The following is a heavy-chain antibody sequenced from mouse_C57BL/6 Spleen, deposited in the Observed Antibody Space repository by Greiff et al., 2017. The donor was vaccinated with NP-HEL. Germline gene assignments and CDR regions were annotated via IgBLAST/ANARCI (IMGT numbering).Heavy chain of an antibody. V-gene: IGHV7-3*01. CDR3: AIYRGYYGNSLDY. Sequence: EVKLMESGGGLVQPGGSLSLSCAASGFTFTDYYMSWVRQPPGKALEWLGFIRNTANGYTTEYSASVKGRFTISRDNSQSILYLQMNALRAEDSATYYCAIYRGYYGNSLDYWGQGTTLTVSS. CDR2: IRNTANGYTT. D-gene: IGHD2-1*01. J-gene: IGHJ2*01. CDR1: GFTFTDYY.